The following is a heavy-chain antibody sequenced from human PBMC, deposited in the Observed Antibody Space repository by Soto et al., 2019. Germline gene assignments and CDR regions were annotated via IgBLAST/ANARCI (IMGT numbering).Heavy chain of an antibody. D-gene: IGHD2-2*01. J-gene: IGHJ4*02. CDR3: ARDGVVVPSALYYFDY. CDR2: INPSGYGT. Sequence: QVQLVQSGAEVRKPGASVKVSCKASGYTFTSYYMHWVRQAPGQGLEWMGIINPSGYGTSYAQKVQGRVTMTRDTSTSTFYMELSSLRSEDTAVYFCARDGVVVPSALYYFDYWGQGTLVTVSS. V-gene: IGHV1-46*04. CDR1: GYTFTSYY.